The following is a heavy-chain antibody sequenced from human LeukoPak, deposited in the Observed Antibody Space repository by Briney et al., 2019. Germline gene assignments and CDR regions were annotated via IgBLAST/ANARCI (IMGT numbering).Heavy chain of an antibody. CDR2: INSDGSST. Sequence: RGSLRLSCAASGFTFSSYWMHWGRQAPGKGLVWVSRINSDGSSTNYAGSVKGRFTISRDNAKNTLYLQMDSLRAEDTAVYYCAPDAFDIWGQGTMVTVSS. V-gene: IGHV3-74*01. J-gene: IGHJ3*02. CDR3: APDAFDI. CDR1: GFTFSSYW.